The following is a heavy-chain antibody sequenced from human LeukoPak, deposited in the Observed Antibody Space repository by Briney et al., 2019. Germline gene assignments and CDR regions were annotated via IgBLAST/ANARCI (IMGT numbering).Heavy chain of an antibody. D-gene: IGHD6-19*01. V-gene: IGHV4-59*01. J-gene: IGHJ6*02. Sequence: SETLSLTCTVSGGSISSYYWSWIRQPPGKGLEWIGYIYYSGSTNYNPSLKGRVTISVDTSKNQFSLKLSSVTAADTAVYYCARVGRQWLGYYYYGMDVWGQGTTVTVSS. CDR3: ARVGRQWLGYYYYGMDV. CDR1: GGSISSYY. CDR2: IYYSGST.